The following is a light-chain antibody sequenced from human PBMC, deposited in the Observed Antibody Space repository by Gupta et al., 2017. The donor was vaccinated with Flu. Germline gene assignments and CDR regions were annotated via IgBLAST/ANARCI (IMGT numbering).Light chain of an antibody. V-gene: IGLV2-14*03. CDR1: SSDVGGYNY. CDR3: GTYTTSTTLRV. Sequence: TLSCTGTSSDVGGYNYVSCYQQHPGKAPKFIISDVSNRPSGVSNRFSGSKSGNNASLTISGRQAEDEADYFCGTYTTSTTLRVFGTGTKVTVL. J-gene: IGLJ1*01. CDR2: DVS.